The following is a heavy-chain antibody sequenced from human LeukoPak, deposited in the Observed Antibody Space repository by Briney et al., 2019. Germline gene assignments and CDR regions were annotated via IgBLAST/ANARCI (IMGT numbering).Heavy chain of an antibody. CDR1: GGTFSSYA. J-gene: IGHJ4*02. CDR2: IIPIFGTA. D-gene: IGHD3-22*01. Sequence: SVKVSCKASGGTFSSYAISWVRQAPGQGLEWMGGIIPIFGTANYAQKFQGRVTITADESTSTAYMELSSLRSEDTAVYYCARVHTQDHYDSSGYGYYFDYWGQGTLVTVSS. CDR3: ARVHTQDHYDSSGYGYYFDY. V-gene: IGHV1-69*13.